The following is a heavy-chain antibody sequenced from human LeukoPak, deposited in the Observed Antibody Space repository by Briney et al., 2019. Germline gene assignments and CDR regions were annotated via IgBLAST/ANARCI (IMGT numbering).Heavy chain of an antibody. J-gene: IGHJ4*02. CDR3: ASGGLLWFGEANDY. D-gene: IGHD3-10*01. V-gene: IGHV4-39*01. CDR1: GGSISSYY. CDR2: IYYSGST. Sequence: PSETLSLTRTVSGGSISSYYWDWIRQPPGKGLEWIGSIYYSGSTYYNPSLKSRVTISVDTSKNQFSLKLSSVTAADTAVYYCASGGLLWFGEANDYWGQGTLVTVSS.